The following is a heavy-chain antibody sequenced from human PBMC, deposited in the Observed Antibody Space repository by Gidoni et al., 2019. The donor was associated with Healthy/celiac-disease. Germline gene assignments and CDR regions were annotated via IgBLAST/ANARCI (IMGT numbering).Heavy chain of an antibody. J-gene: IGHJ4*02. D-gene: IGHD2-2*01. CDR3: ASSGFRVVVVPAAMYY. CDR2: INHSGST. CDR1: GGSFSGYY. Sequence: QVQLQQRGAGLWKPSATLSLTCAVDGGSFSGYYWSWIRQPPGKGLEWIGEINHSGSTNYNPSLKSRVTISVDTSKNQCSLTLSSVTAADTAVYSCASSGFRVVVVPAAMYYWGQGTLVTVSS. V-gene: IGHV4-34*01.